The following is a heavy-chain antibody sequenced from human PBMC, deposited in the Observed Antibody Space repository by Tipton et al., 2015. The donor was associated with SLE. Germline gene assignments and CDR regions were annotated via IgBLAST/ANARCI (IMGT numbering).Heavy chain of an antibody. V-gene: IGHV4-30-4*08. CDR1: GDSISSYY. Sequence: TLSLTCTVSGDSISSYYWSWIRQPPGKGLEWIGYIYYSGSTYYNPSLKSRVTISVDTSKNQFSLKLSSVTAADTAVYYCARARWYSSGSAMGDAFDIWGQGTMVTVSS. J-gene: IGHJ3*02. CDR2: IYYSGST. CDR3: ARARWYSSGSAMGDAFDI. D-gene: IGHD6-19*01.